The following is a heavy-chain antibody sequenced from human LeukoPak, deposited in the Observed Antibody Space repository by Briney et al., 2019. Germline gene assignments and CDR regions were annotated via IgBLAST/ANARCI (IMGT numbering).Heavy chain of an antibody. D-gene: IGHD6-13*01. CDR3: ARDLPDHSSWYVRPGYYFDY. V-gene: IGHV1-18*01. J-gene: IGHJ4*02. Sequence: GASVKVSCKASGYTFTSYGISWVRQAPGQGLEWMGWISAYNGNTNYAQKLQGRVTMTTDTSTSTAYMELRSLRSDDTAVYYCARDLPDHSSWYVRPGYYFDYWGQGTLVTVSS. CDR1: GYTFTSYG. CDR2: ISAYNGNT.